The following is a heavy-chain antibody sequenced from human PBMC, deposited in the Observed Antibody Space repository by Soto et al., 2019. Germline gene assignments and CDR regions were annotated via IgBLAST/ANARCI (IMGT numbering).Heavy chain of an antibody. J-gene: IGHJ5*02. CDR2: INSDGSTT. D-gene: IGHD3-10*01. CDR3: ARGGQYGSEA. CDR1: GFTFSSYW. V-gene: IGHV3-74*01. Sequence: GGSLRLSCAASGFTFSSYWMHWVRQAPGKGLVWVSRINSDGSTTTYADSVKGRFTISRDNAKSTLYLQMNSLRAEDTAVYYCARGGQYGSEAWGQGTLVTVSS.